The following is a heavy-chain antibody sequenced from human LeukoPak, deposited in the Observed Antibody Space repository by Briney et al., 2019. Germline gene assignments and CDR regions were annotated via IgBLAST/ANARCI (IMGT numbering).Heavy chain of an antibody. J-gene: IGHJ5*02. Sequence: SETLSLTCTVSGGSISSYYWSWIRQPPGKGLEWIGYIHYSGSTNYNPSLKSRVTISVDTSKNQFSLKLSSVTAADTAVYYCAATSWFGDKNWFDPWGQGTLVTVSS. D-gene: IGHD3-10*01. CDR1: GGSISSYY. CDR3: AATSWFGDKNWFDP. CDR2: IHYSGST. V-gene: IGHV4-59*08.